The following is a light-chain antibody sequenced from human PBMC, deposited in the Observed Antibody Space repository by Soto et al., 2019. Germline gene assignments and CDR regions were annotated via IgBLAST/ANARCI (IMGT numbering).Light chain of an antibody. J-gene: IGKJ1*01. V-gene: IGKV1-5*01. CDR1: QSISNW. CDR2: DAS. Sequence: DIQMTQSPSTLSASVGDRVTITCRSSQSISNWLAWYQRKQGKAPKLLIYDASSLESGVPSRFSGSGSGTEFTLTISSLQPDDFATYYCQQYNSYWGTFGQGSKVDI. CDR3: QQYNSYWGT.